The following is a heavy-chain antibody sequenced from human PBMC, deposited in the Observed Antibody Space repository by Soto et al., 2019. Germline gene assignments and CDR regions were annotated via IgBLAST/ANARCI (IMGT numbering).Heavy chain of an antibody. CDR1: GYSSSYYG. CDR2: INTKTGHR. J-gene: IGHJ4*02. Sequence: ASVKVSCKASGYSSSYYGINWVRQAPGQGLEWMGWINTKTGHRNYAQKFEDRLTMTTATSTNTVYMELKRLRSDDTAVYYCARDRLRGYDSSGFYSWGQGTPVTVSS. CDR3: ARDRLRGYDSSGFYS. V-gene: IGHV1-18*01. D-gene: IGHD3-22*01.